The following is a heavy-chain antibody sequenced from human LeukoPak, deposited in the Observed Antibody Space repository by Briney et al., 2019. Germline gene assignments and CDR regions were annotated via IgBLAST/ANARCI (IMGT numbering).Heavy chain of an antibody. V-gene: IGHV4-39*07. Sequence: SETLSLTCSVSGASISSGSNYWGWIRQPPGKTLEWIGSIYSSGSTYYNPSLKSRVIIIIDTPKNHFSLALSSVTAADTAVYYCARGFDSSSGWYPAFDIWGHGTMGTVSS. CDR3: ARGFDSSSGWYPAFDI. J-gene: IGHJ3*02. D-gene: IGHD6-19*01. CDR1: GASISSGSNY. CDR2: IYSSGST.